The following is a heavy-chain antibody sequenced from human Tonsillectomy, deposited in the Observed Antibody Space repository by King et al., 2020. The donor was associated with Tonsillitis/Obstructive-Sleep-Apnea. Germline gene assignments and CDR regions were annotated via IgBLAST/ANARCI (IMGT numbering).Heavy chain of an antibody. Sequence: VQLVESGGDVVQPGRSLRLSCAASGFTFSSYSMHWVRQTPGKGLEWVALISFDGSNKYYADSVKGRITISRDNSKNRLYLQMNSLRAEDTAVYYCASDKCGGSCSDYWGQGTLVTVSS. CDR1: GFTFSSYS. V-gene: IGHV3-30*04. CDR2: ISFDGSNK. D-gene: IGHD2-15*01. J-gene: IGHJ4*02. CDR3: ASDKCGGSCSDY.